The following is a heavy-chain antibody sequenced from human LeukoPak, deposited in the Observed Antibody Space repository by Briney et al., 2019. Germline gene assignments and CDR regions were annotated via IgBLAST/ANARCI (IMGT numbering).Heavy chain of an antibody. V-gene: IGHV4-59*01. Sequence: SETLSLTCVVSGGSLHRSFWTWVRQPPGKGLEWIGRIYSSGTSDYSPSLKSRLTISIDTSKNQFSLRLASVTAADTAVYYCGRRPAVDGPIDNWGQGILVAVSS. CDR3: GRRPAVDGPIDN. CDR1: GGSLHRSF. D-gene: IGHD3/OR15-3a*01. J-gene: IGHJ4*02. CDR2: IYSSGTS.